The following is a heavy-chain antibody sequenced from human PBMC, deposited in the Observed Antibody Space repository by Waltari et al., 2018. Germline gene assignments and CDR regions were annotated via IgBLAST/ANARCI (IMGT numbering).Heavy chain of an antibody. V-gene: IGHV4-38-2*01. J-gene: IGHJ4*02. CDR2: IYPSGNT. Sequence: HVQLQESGPGLVKPSETLSLNCAVSGYSINSGYYWSWLLQAPGKGLEWIGSIYPSGNTFYKFSLKIRVTISVDTSTNQFSLRLTSVTAADTAFFYCARGGGHRYDTYYFDYWGQGMLVTVSS. D-gene: IGHD3-22*01. CDR3: ARGGGHRYDTYYFDY. CDR1: GYSINSGYY.